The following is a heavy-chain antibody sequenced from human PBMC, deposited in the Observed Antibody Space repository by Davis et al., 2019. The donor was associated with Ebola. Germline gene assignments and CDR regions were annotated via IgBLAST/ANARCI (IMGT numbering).Heavy chain of an antibody. Sequence: GESLKISCAASGFTFSTYSMNWVRQAPGKGLEWISYISDSSATIYYADSAKGRFTISRDNAKNSLYLQMYSLRDEDTAVYYCATDRNWDFDYWGQGTLVTVSS. V-gene: IGHV3-48*02. CDR1: GFTFSTYS. CDR2: ISDSSATI. D-gene: IGHD7-27*01. CDR3: ATDRNWDFDY. J-gene: IGHJ4*02.